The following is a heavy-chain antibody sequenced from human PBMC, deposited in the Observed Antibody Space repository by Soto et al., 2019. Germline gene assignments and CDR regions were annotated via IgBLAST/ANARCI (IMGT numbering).Heavy chain of an antibody. CDR1: GGPFSSYA. CDR3: ARARPPPPMVRGVITYYYYYGMDV. V-gene: IGHV1-69*13. CDR2: IIPIFGTA. J-gene: IGHJ6*02. Sequence: ASVKVSCKASGGPFSSYAISWVRQAPGQGLEWMGGIIPIFGTANYAQKFQGRVTITADESTSTAYMELSSLRSEDTAVYYCARARPPPPMVRGVITYYYYYGMDVWGQGTTVTVSS. D-gene: IGHD3-10*01.